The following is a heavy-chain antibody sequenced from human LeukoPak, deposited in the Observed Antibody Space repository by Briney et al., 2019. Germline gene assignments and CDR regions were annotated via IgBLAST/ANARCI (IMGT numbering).Heavy chain of an antibody. CDR1: GDSFRSYY. CDR3: ARGRNLEWFDY. V-gene: IGHV4-59*01. D-gene: IGHD3-3*01. CDR2: IYYSGST. Sequence: SETLSLTCTVSGDSFRSYYWSWIRQPPGKGLERIRYIYYSGSTNYNPSLKSRVTISVDTSKNQFSLKLNSVTAADTAVYYCARGRNLEWFDYWGQGTLVTVSS. J-gene: IGHJ5*01.